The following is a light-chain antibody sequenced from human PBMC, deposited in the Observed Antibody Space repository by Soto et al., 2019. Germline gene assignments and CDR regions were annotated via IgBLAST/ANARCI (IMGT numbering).Light chain of an antibody. V-gene: IGKV1-5*01. CDR2: DAS. CDR1: QSISSW. J-gene: IGKJ1*01. Sequence: DIQMTQSPSTLSASVGDRVTITCRASQSISSWLAWYQQKPGKAPKLLIYDASSLESVVPSRFSGSGSGTEFTLTISSLQPDDFATYYCQQYNSYSLWTFGQGTKVDIK. CDR3: QQYNSYSLWT.